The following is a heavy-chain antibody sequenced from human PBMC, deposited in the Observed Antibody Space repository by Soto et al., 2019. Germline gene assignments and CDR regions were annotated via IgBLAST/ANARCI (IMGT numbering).Heavy chain of an antibody. J-gene: IGHJ6*02. CDR3: ARDPVAGNQGWYYGMDV. V-gene: IGHV1-18*01. D-gene: IGHD6-19*01. CDR2: ISAYNGNT. CDR1: GYTFTSYG. Sequence: QVQLVQSGAEVKKPGASVKVSCKASGYTFTSYGISWVRQAPGQGLEWMGWISAYNGNTTYAQKLQGRVTMTTDTSTSTADMELRSLRSDDTAVYYCARDPVAGNQGWYYGMDVWGQGTTVTVSS.